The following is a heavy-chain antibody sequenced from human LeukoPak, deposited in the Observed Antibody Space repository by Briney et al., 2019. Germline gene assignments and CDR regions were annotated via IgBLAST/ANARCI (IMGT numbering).Heavy chain of an antibody. CDR2: IKPDSGGT. V-gene: IGHV1-2*02. J-gene: IGHJ4*02. CDR3: ARDLRMGEDY. Sequence: ASVKVSCKASGFTFSGYYLQWVRQAPGQGLDWMGWIKPDSGGTNYAQKFQGRVTMTRDTSIKTGYMELSRLRSDDTAMYYCARDLRMGEDYWGQGTLVTVSS. D-gene: IGHD2-15*01. CDR1: GFTFSGYY.